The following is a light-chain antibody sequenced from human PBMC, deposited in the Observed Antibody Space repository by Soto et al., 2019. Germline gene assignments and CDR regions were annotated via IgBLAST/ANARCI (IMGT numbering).Light chain of an antibody. Sequence: DIVMTQSPLSLPVTPGEPASISCRSSQSLVHSSGYNFLDWYLQKPGQSPQLLIYLGSNRASGGPDRFRGSGSGTDFILKISRVEAEDVGVYYGMQGLQLPPTFGQGTKLEIK. J-gene: IGKJ2*01. CDR3: MQGLQLPPT. V-gene: IGKV2-28*01. CDR2: LGS. CDR1: QSLVHSSGYNF.